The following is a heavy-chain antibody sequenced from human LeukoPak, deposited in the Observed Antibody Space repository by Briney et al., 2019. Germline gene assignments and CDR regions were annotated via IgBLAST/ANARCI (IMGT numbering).Heavy chain of an antibody. Sequence: SETLSLTCAVSGDSISKYYWSWIRQPPGKGLEWIGYIYYSGSTNYNPSLKSRVTISVDTSKNQFSLKLSSVTAPDTAVYYCARTTEGGYTYDYFYYYYMDVWGKGTTVTISS. CDR1: GDSISKYY. D-gene: IGHD5-18*01. CDR3: ARTTEGGYTYDYFYYYYMDV. V-gene: IGHV4-59*01. J-gene: IGHJ6*03. CDR2: IYYSGST.